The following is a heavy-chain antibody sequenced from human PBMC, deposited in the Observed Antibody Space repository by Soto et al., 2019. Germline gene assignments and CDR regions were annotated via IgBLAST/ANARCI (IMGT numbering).Heavy chain of an antibody. CDR3: AKAASPYGDYRRHFDY. CDR2: ISGSADST. J-gene: IGHJ4*02. Sequence: EVQLLESGGGLVQPGGSLRLSCAASGFSLSNNDVSWVRQAPGKGLEWVSGISGSADSTYYADSVKGRFTISRDNSRNTLYLQMNSLRFEDTAVYYCAKAASPYGDYRRHFDYWGQGTLVTVSS. V-gene: IGHV3-23*01. CDR1: GFSLSNND. D-gene: IGHD4-17*01.